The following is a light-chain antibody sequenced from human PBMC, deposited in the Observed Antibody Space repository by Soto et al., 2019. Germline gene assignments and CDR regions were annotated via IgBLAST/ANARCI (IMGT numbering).Light chain of an antibody. J-gene: IGKJ1*01. CDR3: QQYNNWPSWT. CDR2: GSS. CDR1: QSVSSSY. Sequence: IVLTQSPGALSLSPGERATLSCRASQSVSSSYLAWYQQKPGQAPRLLIYGSSTRATGIPARFSGSGSGTEFTLTISSLQSEDFAVYYCQQYNNWPSWTFGQGTKVDIK. V-gene: IGKV3-15*01.